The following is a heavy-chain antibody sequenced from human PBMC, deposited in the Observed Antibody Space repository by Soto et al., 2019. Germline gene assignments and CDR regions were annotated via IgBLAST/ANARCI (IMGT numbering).Heavy chain of an antibody. CDR1: GGTFNTYA. CDR2: ISPMFGAA. D-gene: IGHD3-10*01. CDR3: AREVQVHTPAFVY. J-gene: IGHJ4*02. Sequence: QVQLVQSGAEMKKPGSSVKVSCQSSGGTFNTYAMNWVRQAPGQGPEWMGDISPMFGAANYAPKFQGRVTITADESTGRSYMQLSSLTSEETALYFCAREVQVHTPAFVYWGQGTLVTVSS. V-gene: IGHV1-69*19.